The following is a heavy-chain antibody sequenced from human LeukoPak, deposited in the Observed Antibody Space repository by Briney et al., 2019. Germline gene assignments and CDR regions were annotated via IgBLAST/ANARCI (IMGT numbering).Heavy chain of an antibody. Sequence: KPSETLSLTCTVSGGSISSYYWSWIRQPAGKGLEGIGRIYTSGSTNYNPSLKSRVTMSVDTSKNQFSLKLSSVTAADTAVYYCAGGATVTPMSGQPLWGQGTLVTVSS. CDR1: GGSISSYY. V-gene: IGHV4-4*07. J-gene: IGHJ4*02. CDR3: AGGATVTPMSGQPL. CDR2: IYTSGST. D-gene: IGHD4-17*01.